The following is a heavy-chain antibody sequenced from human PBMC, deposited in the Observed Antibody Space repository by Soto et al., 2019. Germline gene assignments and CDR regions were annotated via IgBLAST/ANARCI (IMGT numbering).Heavy chain of an antibody. CDR1: GFSFSNYA. D-gene: IGHD4-17*01. CDR2: IWYDGSDK. Sequence: QVQLVESGGGVVQPGRSLRLSCAASGFSFSNYAMHWVRQAPGKGLEWVAVIWYDGSDKYYADHVKGRFIISRDNSKNTLYLQVNSLRAEDTAVYYCARASGLYGDYVEHLQYWGQGTLVTVSS. CDR3: ARASGLYGDYVEHLQY. J-gene: IGHJ1*01. V-gene: IGHV3-33*03.